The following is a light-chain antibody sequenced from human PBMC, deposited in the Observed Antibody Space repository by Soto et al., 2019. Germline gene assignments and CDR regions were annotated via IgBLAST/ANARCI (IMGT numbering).Light chain of an antibody. CDR2: LAF. Sequence: DIQMTQSPSSLFASVGDRVTITCRASQTIDNYLNWYVQKPGKAPRLLIYLAFSLQSGVPSRFSGSGSGTDFTLTISSLQPEDFATYYCHQSHTTPLTFGGGTKVEIK. CDR1: QTIDNY. V-gene: IGKV1-39*01. J-gene: IGKJ4*01. CDR3: HQSHTTPLT.